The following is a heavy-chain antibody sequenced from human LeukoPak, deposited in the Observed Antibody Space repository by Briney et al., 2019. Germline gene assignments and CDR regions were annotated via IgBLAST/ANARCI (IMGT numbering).Heavy chain of an antibody. V-gene: IGHV4-61*02. J-gene: IGHJ4*02. D-gene: IGHD1-1*01. CDR3: ARGGVHWTYYIDY. CDR2: IYTSGST. CDR1: GGSISSGSYY. Sequence: SETLSLTCTVSGGSISSGSYYWSWIRQPAGKGLEWIGRIYTSGSTNYNPSLKSRVTISVDTSKNQFSLKLSSVTAADTAVYYCARGGVHWTYYIDYWGQGTLVTVSS.